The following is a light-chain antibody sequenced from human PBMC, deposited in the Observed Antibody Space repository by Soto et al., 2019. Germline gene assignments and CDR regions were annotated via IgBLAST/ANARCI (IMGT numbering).Light chain of an antibody. CDR2: GAS. J-gene: IGKJ1*01. CDR1: QSVSSN. V-gene: IGKV3-15*01. CDR3: LHYNGWPRT. Sequence: EIVMTQSPATLSVSPGERATLSCRASQSVSSNLAWYQQKPGQAPRLLIYGASTRATGIPARFSGSGSGTDFTLTISSLQSEDFAFYYCLHYNGWPRTFGQGTKVDIK.